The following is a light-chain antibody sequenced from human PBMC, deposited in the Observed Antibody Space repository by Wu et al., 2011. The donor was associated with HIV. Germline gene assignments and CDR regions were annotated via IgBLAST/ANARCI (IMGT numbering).Light chain of an antibody. CDR2: AAS. CDR3: QSITMPPWT. V-gene: IGKV1-27*01. J-gene: IGKJ1*01. CDR1: QAISSY. Sequence: DIQMTQSPSSLSASVGDRVTITCRASQAISSYLAWYQQKPGKAPQLLIFAASTLQSGVPSRFSGSGSGTDFTLTINTLLPEDVATYYCQSITMPPWTFGQGTKVEIK.